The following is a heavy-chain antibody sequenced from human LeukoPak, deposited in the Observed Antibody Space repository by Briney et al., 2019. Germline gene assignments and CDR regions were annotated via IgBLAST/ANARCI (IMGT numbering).Heavy chain of an antibody. J-gene: IGHJ4*02. CDR1: GGTFSSYA. CDR2: IIPILGIA. V-gene: IGHV1-69*10. CDR3: ARGVVPAAIHFDY. Sequence: GASVTVSCKASGGTFSSYAISWVRQAPGQGLEWMGRIIPILGIANYAQKFQGRVTITADKSTSTAYMELSSLRSEDTAVYYCARGVVPAAIHFDYWGQGTLVTVSS. D-gene: IGHD2-2*02.